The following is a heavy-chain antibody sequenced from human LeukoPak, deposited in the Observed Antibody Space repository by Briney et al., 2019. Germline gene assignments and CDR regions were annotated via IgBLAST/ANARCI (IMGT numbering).Heavy chain of an antibody. J-gene: IGHJ4*02. V-gene: IGHV3-23*01. Sequence: GGSLRLSCAASGFTFSSYAMSWVRQAPGKGLEWVSSISGSGGRTYHADSVKGRFTISRDNSKNSLYLQMNSLRAEDTAVYYCARDQGGVGYWGQGTLVTVSS. D-gene: IGHD3-16*01. CDR2: ISGSGGRT. CDR3: ARDQGGVGY. CDR1: GFTFSSYA.